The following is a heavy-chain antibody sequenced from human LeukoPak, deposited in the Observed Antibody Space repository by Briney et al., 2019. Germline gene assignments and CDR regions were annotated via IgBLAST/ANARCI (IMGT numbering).Heavy chain of an antibody. J-gene: IGHJ4*02. Sequence: SVKVSCKASGGTFSSYAISWVRQAPGQGLEWMGRIIPIFGTANYAQKFQGRVTITTDESTSTAYTELSSLRSEDTAVYYCAASGITMVRGVIIPKYFDYWGQGTLVTVSS. V-gene: IGHV1-69*05. D-gene: IGHD3-10*01. CDR2: IIPIFGTA. CDR3: AASGITMVRGVIIPKYFDY. CDR1: GGTFSSYA.